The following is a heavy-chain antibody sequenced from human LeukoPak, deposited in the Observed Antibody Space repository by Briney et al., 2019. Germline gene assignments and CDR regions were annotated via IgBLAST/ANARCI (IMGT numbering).Heavy chain of an antibody. CDR1: GFTFSDAW. CDR3: TRAIGGGRDPDFDY. V-gene: IGHV3-15*01. J-gene: IGHJ4*02. D-gene: IGHD2-15*01. CDR2: IKNKNTGETT. Sequence: GGSLRLSCAASGFTFSDAWMSWVRQAPGKGLEWVGRIKNKNTGETTDYAAPVKGRFTISRDDSKNTLYLQMNSLKSEDTAVYYCTRAIGGGRDPDFDYWGQGTLVTVSS.